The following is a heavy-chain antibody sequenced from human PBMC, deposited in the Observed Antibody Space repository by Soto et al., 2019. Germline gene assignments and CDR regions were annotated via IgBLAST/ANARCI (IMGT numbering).Heavy chain of an antibody. CDR2: INGDGTNR. V-gene: IGHV3-74*01. CDR3: ARLGFVGEGDF. CDR1: GFTFNKYW. D-gene: IGHD3-16*01. Sequence: EVQLVESGGGLVQPGGSLRLSCATSGFTFNKYWIHWVRQAPGGGLVWVSRINGDGTNRDYAESVRGRFSISRDFAQSTVFLQMNSLKDEDTAVYYCARLGFVGEGDFWGQGIQVSVSS. J-gene: IGHJ4*02.